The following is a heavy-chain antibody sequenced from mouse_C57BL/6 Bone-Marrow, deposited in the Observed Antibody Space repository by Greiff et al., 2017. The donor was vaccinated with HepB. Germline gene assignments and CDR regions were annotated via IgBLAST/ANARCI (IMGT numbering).Heavy chain of an antibody. V-gene: IGHV1-15*01. Sequence: QVQLQQSGAELVRPGASVTLSCKASGYTFTDYEMHWVKQTPVHGLEWIGAIDPETGGTAYNQKFKGKAILTADKSSSTAYMELRSLTSEDSAVYYCARKGREDYFDYWGQGTTLTVSS. CDR1: GYTFTDYE. CDR3: ARKGREDYFDY. J-gene: IGHJ2*01. D-gene: IGHD3-3*01. CDR2: IDPETGGT.